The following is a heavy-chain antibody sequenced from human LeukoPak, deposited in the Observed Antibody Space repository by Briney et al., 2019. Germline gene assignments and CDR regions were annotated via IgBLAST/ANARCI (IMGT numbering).Heavy chain of an antibody. CDR1: GFTFSGYW. D-gene: IGHD6-13*01. CDR2: IKQDGSEK. V-gene: IGHV3-7*01. CDR3: AREGSSSSYFDY. Sequence: GGSLRLSCAASGFTFSGYWMSWVRQAPGKGLEWVANIKQDGSEKYYVDSVKGRFTISRDNAKNSLYLQMNSLRAEDTAVYYCAREGSSSSYFDYXGQGTLVTVSS. J-gene: IGHJ4*02.